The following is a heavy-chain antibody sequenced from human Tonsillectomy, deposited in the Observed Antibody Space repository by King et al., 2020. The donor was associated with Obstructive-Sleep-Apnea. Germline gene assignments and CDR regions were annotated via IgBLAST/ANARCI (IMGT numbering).Heavy chain of an antibody. CDR2: ISYDGSNK. Sequence: VQLVESGGGVVQPGRSLRLSCAASGFTFSSYAMHWVRQARGKGLEWVAVISYDGSNKYYADSVKGRFTISRDNSKNTLYLQMNSLRAEDTAVYYCARDSSYYYDSSDCLDYWGQGTLVTVSS. CDR1: GFTFSSYA. D-gene: IGHD3-22*01. CDR3: ARDSSYYYDSSDCLDY. V-gene: IGHV3-30-3*01. J-gene: IGHJ4*02.